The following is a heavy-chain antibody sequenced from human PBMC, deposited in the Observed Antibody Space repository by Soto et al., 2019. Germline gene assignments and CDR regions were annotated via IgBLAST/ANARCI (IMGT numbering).Heavy chain of an antibody. D-gene: IGHD3-16*02. CDR1: GYTFSIYG. CDR2: ISAYNGNT. Sequence: GASVKVSCKASGYTFSIYGINWVLQAPGQGLEWMGWISAYNGNTNYAQKFQGRVTMTTDTSTSTADMELRSLRSDDTAVYYCASDPTTLRELSLYPDWGQGTLVTVSS. V-gene: IGHV1-18*01. CDR3: ASDPTTLRELSLYPD. J-gene: IGHJ4*02.